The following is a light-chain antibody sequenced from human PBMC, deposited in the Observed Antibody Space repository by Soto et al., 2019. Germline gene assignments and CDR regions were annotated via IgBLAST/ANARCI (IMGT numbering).Light chain of an antibody. CDR2: EVS. CDR1: SSDVGSYNH. V-gene: IGLV2-23*02. Sequence: QSALTQPASVSGSPGQSITISCTGTSSDVGSYNHVSWYQQHPGKAPKLVISEVSNRPSGVSNRFSGSKSGNTASLTISGLQAEDEADYYCCSYAGTATFVFGAGTKLTVL. J-gene: IGLJ1*01. CDR3: CSYAGTATFV.